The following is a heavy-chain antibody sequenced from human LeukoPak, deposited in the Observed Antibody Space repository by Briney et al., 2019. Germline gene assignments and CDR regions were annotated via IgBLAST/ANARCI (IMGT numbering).Heavy chain of an antibody. CDR3: ASPGIAAAGTKAFDI. D-gene: IGHD6-13*01. CDR1: GGSISSGGYY. CDR2: IYYSGST. V-gene: IGHV4-31*03. Sequence: SDTLSLTCTVSGGSISSGGYYWSWIRQHPGKGLEWIGYIYYSGSTYYNPSLKSRVTISVDTSKNQFSLKLSSVTAADTAVYYCASPGIAAAGTKAFDIWGQGTMVTVSS. J-gene: IGHJ3*02.